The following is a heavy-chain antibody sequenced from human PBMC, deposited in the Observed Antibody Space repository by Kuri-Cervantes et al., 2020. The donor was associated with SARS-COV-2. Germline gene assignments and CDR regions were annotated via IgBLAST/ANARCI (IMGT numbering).Heavy chain of an antibody. D-gene: IGHD2-2*01. J-gene: IGHJ3*02. Sequence: GESLKISCAASGFTFSGHWIHWVRQAPGKGLVWVSRINPDGSYTNNADSVKGRFTLSRDNAKNMLFLQMNSLRAEDTAVYYCARRAIAFDIWGQGTMVTVSS. CDR1: GFTFSGHW. CDR3: ARRAIAFDI. CDR2: INPDGSYT. V-gene: IGHV3-74*01.